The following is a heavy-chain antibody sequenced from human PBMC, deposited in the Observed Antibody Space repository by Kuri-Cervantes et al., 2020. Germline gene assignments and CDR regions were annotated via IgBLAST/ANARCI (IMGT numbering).Heavy chain of an antibody. CDR2: ISYDGSNI. V-gene: IGHV3-30*07. Sequence: GGSLRLSCAASGFTFSSYATHWVRQAPGKGLEWVAVISYDGSNIYYADSVRGRFTISRDNSKNTLYLQMNSLRAEDTAVYYCAKDHYYYYMDVWGKGTTVTVSS. CDR1: GFTFSSYA. CDR3: AKDHYYYYMDV. J-gene: IGHJ6*03.